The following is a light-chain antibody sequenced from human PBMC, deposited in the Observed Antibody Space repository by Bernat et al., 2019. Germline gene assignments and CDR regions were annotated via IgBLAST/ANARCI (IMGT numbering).Light chain of an antibody. CDR2: EVS. J-gene: IGLJ3*02. Sequence: QSALTQPPSASGSPGQSVTISCTGTSSDVGGYNYVSWYQQHPGKAPKLMIYEVSKRPSGVPDRFSGSKSGNTASLTVSALQAEDEADYNCSSYAGSNNLFGGGTKLTVL. CDR3: SSYAGSNNL. V-gene: IGLV2-8*01. CDR1: SSDVGGYNY.